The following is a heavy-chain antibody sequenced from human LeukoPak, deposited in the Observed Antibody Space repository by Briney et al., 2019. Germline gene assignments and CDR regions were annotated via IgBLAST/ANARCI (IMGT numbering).Heavy chain of an antibody. CDR2: ISGSSGYI. J-gene: IGHJ4*02. CDR1: GFTFSSYS. D-gene: IGHD3-22*01. CDR3: ARAFYYYDSSGGNS. V-gene: IGHV3-21*01. Sequence: GGSLRLSCAASGFTFSSYSMDWVRQAPGKGLEWVSSISGSSGYIYYADSVKGRFTISRDNAKNSLYLQMNSLRAEDTAVYYCARAFYYYDSSGGNSWGQGTLVTVSS.